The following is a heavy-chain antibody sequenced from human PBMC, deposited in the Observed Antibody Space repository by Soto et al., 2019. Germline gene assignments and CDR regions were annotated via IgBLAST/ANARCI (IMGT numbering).Heavy chain of an antibody. CDR1: GFSLSNARMG. CDR2: IFSNDEK. CDR3: ARAYDFWSGYYIISFDY. V-gene: IGHV2-26*01. J-gene: IGHJ4*02. D-gene: IGHD3-3*01. Sequence: GSGPTLVNPTEALTLTCTVSGFSLSNARMGVSWIRQPPGKALEWLAHIFSNDEKSYSTSLKSRLTISKDTSKSQVVLTMTNMDPVDTATYYCARAYDFWSGYYIISFDYWGQGTLVTVSS.